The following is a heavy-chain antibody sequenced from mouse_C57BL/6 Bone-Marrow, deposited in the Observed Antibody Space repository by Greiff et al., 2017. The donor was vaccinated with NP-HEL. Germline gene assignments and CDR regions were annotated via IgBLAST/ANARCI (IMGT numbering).Heavy chain of an antibody. J-gene: IGHJ2*01. CDR1: GYTFTNYW. Sequence: VQLQQPGAELVKPGASVKLSCKASGYTFTNYWMHWVKQRPGRGLEWIGRIDPNSGGTKYNEKFKSKATLTVDKPSRTASLQLSSLTSEYSAVYYCARYYYGSGYFDYWGQGTTLTVSS. CDR3: ARYYYGSGYFDY. V-gene: IGHV1-72*01. CDR2: IDPNSGGT. D-gene: IGHD1-1*01.